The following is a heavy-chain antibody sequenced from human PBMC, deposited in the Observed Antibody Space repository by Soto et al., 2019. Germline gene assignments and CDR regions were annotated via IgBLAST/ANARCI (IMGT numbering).Heavy chain of an antibody. J-gene: IGHJ6*02. V-gene: IGHV3-30*18. D-gene: IGHD1-1*01. CDR2: ISYDGSNK. CDR1: GFTFSSYC. CDR3: AKVIYGGPGYTAYYYYGMDV. Sequence: PGGSLRLSCAASGFTFSSYCMHWVRQAPGKGLEWVAVISYDGSNKYYADSVKGRFTISRDNSKNTLYLQMNSLRAEDTAVYYCAKVIYGGPGYTAYYYYGMDVWGQGTTVTVSS.